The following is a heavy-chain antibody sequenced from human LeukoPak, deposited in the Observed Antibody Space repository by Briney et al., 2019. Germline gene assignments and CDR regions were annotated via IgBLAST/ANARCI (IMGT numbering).Heavy chain of an antibody. Sequence: ASVNVSCKASGYTFTSYYMHWVRQAPGQGLEWMGIINPSGGSTSYAQKFQGRVTMTRDTSTSTVYMELSSLRSEDPAVYYCARGERDARFDYWGQGTLVTVSS. V-gene: IGHV1-46*01. CDR2: INPSGGST. CDR1: GYTFTSYY. CDR3: ARGERDARFDY. J-gene: IGHJ4*02. D-gene: IGHD1-1*01.